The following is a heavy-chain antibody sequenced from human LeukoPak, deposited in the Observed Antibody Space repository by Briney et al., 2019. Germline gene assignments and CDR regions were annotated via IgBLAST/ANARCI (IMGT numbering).Heavy chain of an antibody. Sequence: GGSLRLSCVASGFMFDDYAIHWVRQAPGKGLEWVSGVGWHGGSIGYADSVKGRFTVSRDNAKRSLYLQMNSLRAEDTALYYCARDLEMATINFDYWGQGTLVTVSS. CDR1: GFMFDDYA. CDR3: ARDLEMATINFDY. CDR2: VGWHGGSI. D-gene: IGHD5-24*01. J-gene: IGHJ4*02. V-gene: IGHV3-9*01.